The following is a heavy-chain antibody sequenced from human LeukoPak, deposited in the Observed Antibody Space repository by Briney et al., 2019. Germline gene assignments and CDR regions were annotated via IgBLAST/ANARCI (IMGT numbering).Heavy chain of an antibody. V-gene: IGHV3-66*01. J-gene: IGHJ4*02. Sequence: GGSLRLSCSASGFTFTNAWMSWVRQAPGKGLEWVSIIYSGGSTYYADSVKGRFTISRDNSKNTLYLQMNSLRAEDTAVYYCARDLCSGGSCYPDYWGQGTLVTVSS. D-gene: IGHD2-15*01. CDR3: ARDLCSGGSCYPDY. CDR2: IYSGGST. CDR1: GFTFTNAW.